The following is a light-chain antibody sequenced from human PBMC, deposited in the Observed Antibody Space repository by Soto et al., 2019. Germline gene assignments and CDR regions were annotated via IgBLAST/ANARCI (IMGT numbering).Light chain of an antibody. Sequence: QSVLTQPPSVSEAPRQRVTISCSGSSSNIGNNAVNWYQQLPGKAPKLLIYYDDLLPSGVSDRFSGSKSGTSASLAISGLQSEDEADYYCSSYAGSNTLVFGGGTKLTVL. CDR3: SSYAGSNTLV. V-gene: IGLV1-36*01. J-gene: IGLJ2*01. CDR1: SSNIGNNA. CDR2: YDD.